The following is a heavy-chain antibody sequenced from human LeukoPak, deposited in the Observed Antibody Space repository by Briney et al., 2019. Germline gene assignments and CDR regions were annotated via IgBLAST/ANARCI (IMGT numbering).Heavy chain of an antibody. D-gene: IGHD2-15*01. CDR1: GGSISSYY. Sequence: SETLSLTCTVSGGSISSYYWSWIRQPPGKGLEWIGYIYYSGSTNYNPSLKSRVTISVDTSKNQFSLKLSSVTAADTAVYYCARRYCSGGSCYPNWFDPWGQGTLVTVSS. J-gene: IGHJ5*02. CDR2: IYYSGST. V-gene: IGHV4-59*01. CDR3: ARRYCSGGSCYPNWFDP.